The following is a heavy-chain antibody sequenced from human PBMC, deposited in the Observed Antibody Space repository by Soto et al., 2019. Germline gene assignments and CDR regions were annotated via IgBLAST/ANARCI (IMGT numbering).Heavy chain of an antibody. D-gene: IGHD3-10*01. CDR3: ATENIGFGEFFI. J-gene: IGHJ4*02. Sequence: QPGGSLRLSCAASGFTFSSYWMSWVRQAPGKGLEWVANIKQDGSEKYYVDSVKGRFAISRDNAKNSLYLQMNGLRADDTAVYYCATENIGFGEFFIWGQGTLVTVSS. CDR2: IKQDGSEK. V-gene: IGHV3-7*05. CDR1: GFTFSSYW.